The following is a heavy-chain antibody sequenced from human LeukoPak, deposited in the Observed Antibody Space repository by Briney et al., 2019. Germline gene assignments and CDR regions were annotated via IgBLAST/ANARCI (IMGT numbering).Heavy chain of an antibody. CDR1: GGSISSSSYY. J-gene: IGHJ4*02. D-gene: IGHD6-13*01. V-gene: IGHV4-39*01. Sequence: SETLSLTCSVSGGSISSSSYYWGWIRQPPGKGLEWIGSIYYSGSTYYNPSLKSRVTISVDTSKNQFSLKLSSVTAADTAVYYCARRSGSNWYGPFDHWGQGTLVTVSS. CDR2: IYYSGST. CDR3: ARRSGSNWYGPFDH.